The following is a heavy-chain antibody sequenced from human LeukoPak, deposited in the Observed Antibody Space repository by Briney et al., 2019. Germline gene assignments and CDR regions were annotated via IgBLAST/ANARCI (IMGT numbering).Heavy chain of an antibody. Sequence: PSETLSHTCTVSGGSISSGDYYWSWIRQPPGKGLEWIGYIYYSGSTYYNPSLKSRVTISVDTSKNQFSLKLSSVTAADTAVYYCARDLLNEGNHLDYWGQGTLVTVSS. D-gene: IGHD4-23*01. J-gene: IGHJ4*02. CDR3: ARDLLNEGNHLDY. CDR2: IYYSGST. V-gene: IGHV4-30-4*01. CDR1: GGSISSGDYY.